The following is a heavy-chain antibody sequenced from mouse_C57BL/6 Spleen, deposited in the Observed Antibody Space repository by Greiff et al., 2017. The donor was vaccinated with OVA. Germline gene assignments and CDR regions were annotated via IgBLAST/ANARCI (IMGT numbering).Heavy chain of an antibody. CDR3: TRRNSYYYGSEGFAY. Sequence: VQLQESGAELVRPGASVTLSCKASGYTFTDYEMHWVKQTPVHGLEWIGAIDPETGGTAYNQKFKGKAILTADKSSSTAYMELRSLTSEDSAVYYCTRRNSYYYGSEGFAYWGQGTLVTVSA. J-gene: IGHJ3*01. CDR2: IDPETGGT. V-gene: IGHV1-15*01. D-gene: IGHD1-1*01. CDR1: GYTFTDYE.